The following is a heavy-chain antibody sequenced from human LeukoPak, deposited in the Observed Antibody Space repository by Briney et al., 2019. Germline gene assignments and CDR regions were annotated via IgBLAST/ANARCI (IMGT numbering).Heavy chain of an antibody. D-gene: IGHD3-22*01. Sequence: GASVKVSCKASGGTFSSYAISWVRQAPGQGLEWMGGIIPIFGTANYAQKFQGRVTITADESTSTAYMELSSLRSEDTAVYYCAREADYYDSSGLPYFDYWSQGTLVTVSS. CDR3: AREADYYDSSGLPYFDY. CDR1: GGTFSSYA. CDR2: IIPIFGTA. V-gene: IGHV1-69*13. J-gene: IGHJ4*02.